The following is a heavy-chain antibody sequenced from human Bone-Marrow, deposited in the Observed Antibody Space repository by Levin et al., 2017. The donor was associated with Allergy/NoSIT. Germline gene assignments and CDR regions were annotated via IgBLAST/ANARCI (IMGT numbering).Heavy chain of an antibody. CDR3: AKVNYHYYHGMDV. D-gene: IGHD3-10*01. CDR2: ISWDGTGT. CDR1: GFTFDDFA. V-gene: IGHV3-43D*04. Sequence: LSLPCAASGFTFDDFAMHWVRQAPGKGLEWVSLISWDGTGTYYADSVKGRFIISRDNNKKSLYLEMNSLRPEDTALYYCAKVNYHYYHGMDVWGQGTTVTVSS. J-gene: IGHJ6*02.